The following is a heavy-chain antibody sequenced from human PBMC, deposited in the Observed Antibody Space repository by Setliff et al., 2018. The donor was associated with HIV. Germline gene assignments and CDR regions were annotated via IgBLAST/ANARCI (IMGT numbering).Heavy chain of an antibody. J-gene: IGHJ4*02. CDR2: MYHTGST. CDR1: GCSISSGCY. CDR3: ARQPLYNDYDWRSYYFDY. Sequence: SETLSLTCAVSGCSISSGCYWGWIRQPPGKGLEWIGSMYHTGSTYYSPSLNSRFTISVDTSKNQFSLKLRSVTAADTAVYYCARQPLYNDYDWRSYYFDYWGQGALVTV. D-gene: IGHD5-12*01. V-gene: IGHV4-38-2*01.